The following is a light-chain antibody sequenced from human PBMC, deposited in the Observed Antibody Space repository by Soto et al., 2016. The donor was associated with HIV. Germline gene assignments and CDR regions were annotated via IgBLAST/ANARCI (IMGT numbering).Light chain of an antibody. J-gene: IGKJ2*01. CDR3: QQLNSYPLMYT. CDR1: QDISNS. V-gene: IGKV1-17*03. CDR2: GAS. Sequence: DIQMTQSPPAMSASVGDRVTITCRASQDISNSLVWFQQKPGKVPKRLIYGASSLQSGVPSRFSGSGSGTEFTLTISSLQPEDFATYYCQQLNSYPLMYTFGQGTKLEIK.